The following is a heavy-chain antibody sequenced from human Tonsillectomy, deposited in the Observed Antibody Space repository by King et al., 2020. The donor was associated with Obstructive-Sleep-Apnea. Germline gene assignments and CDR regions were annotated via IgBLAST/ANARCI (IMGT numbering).Heavy chain of an antibody. D-gene: IGHD3-10*01. J-gene: IGHJ4*02. CDR3: ANSLLVSGITFPSLDY. CDR2: ISGSGGST. Sequence: VQLVESGGGLVQPGGSLRLSCAASGFTFSSYAMSWVRQAPGKGLEWVSAISGSGGSTYYADSVKGRFTISRENSKNTLYLTINSLSAEDTAVYYCANSLLVSGITFPSLDYWGQGTLVTVSS. V-gene: IGHV3-23*04. CDR1: GFTFSSYA.